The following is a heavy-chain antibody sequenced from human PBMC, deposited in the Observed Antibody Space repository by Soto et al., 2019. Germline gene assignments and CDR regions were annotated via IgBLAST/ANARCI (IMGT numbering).Heavy chain of an antibody. D-gene: IGHD2-15*01. CDR1: GFTFDDFA. Sequence: EVQLVDSGGGLVQPGRSLRLSCVASGFTFDDFAMHWVRRVPGKGLEWLSSMTWNGKIAGYAVSVNGRFFISRDNAKNSLYLQLNSLRREDTASYHCANGGADAFCCGGRCFFESWGQGTQVTVSS. V-gene: IGHV3-9*01. CDR2: MTWNGKIA. CDR3: ANGGADAFCCGGRCFFES. J-gene: IGHJ4*02.